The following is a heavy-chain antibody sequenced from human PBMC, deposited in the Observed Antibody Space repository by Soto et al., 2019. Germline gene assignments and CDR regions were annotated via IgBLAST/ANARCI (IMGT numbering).Heavy chain of an antibody. CDR2: INHSGST. Sequence: ASETLSLTCAVYVGSFSTYYWIWIRQPPGKGREWIGEINHSGSTNYNPPLKSRVTISVDTSKNQCSLKLSSVTAADTAVYYCASAKGRAGDYYYGMDVWGQGTTVTVSS. CDR1: VGSFSTYY. CDR3: ASAKGRAGDYYYGMDV. D-gene: IGHD3-10*01. J-gene: IGHJ6*02. V-gene: IGHV4-34*01.